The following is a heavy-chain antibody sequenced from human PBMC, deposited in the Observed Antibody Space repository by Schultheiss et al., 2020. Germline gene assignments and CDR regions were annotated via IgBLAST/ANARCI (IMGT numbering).Heavy chain of an antibody. V-gene: IGHV3-48*03. J-gene: IGHJ4*02. CDR3: ARGPEVTYYYDSSGYYYVHYFDY. CDR2: ISSSGSTI. CDR1: GFTFSSYE. D-gene: IGHD3-22*01. Sequence: GESLKISCAASGFTFSSYEMNWVRQAPGKGLEWVSYISSSGSTIYYADSVKGRFTISRDNAKNSLYLQMNSLRAEDTAVYYCARGPEVTYYYDSSGYYYVHYFDYWGQGTLVTVSS.